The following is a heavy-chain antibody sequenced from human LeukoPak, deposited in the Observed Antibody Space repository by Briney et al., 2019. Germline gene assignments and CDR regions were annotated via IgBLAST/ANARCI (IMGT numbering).Heavy chain of an antibody. J-gene: IGHJ6*04. D-gene: IGHD3-10*02. V-gene: IGHV3-7*01. CDR2: IKQDGSEK. CDR1: GFTFITYW. Sequence: GGSLRLSCTASGFTFITYWMSWVRQAPGKGLEWVANIKQDGSEKYYVDSVKGRFTISRDNAKNSLYLQMNSLRAEDTAVYYCAELGITMIGGVWGKGTTVTISS. CDR3: AELGITMIGGV.